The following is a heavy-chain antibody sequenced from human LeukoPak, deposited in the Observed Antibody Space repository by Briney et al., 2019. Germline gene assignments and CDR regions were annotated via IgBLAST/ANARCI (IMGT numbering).Heavy chain of an antibody. CDR1: GFTFSDYY. J-gene: IGHJ6*02. CDR2: ISSSGSTI. CDR3: ASRGGDYGDYRLHDYYYGMDV. Sequence: PGGSLRLSCAASGFTFSDYYMSWIRQAPGKGLEWVSYISSSGSTIYYADSVKGRFTISRDNAKNSLYLQMNSLRAEDTAVYYCASRGGDYGDYRLHDYYYGMDVWGQGTTVTVSS. V-gene: IGHV3-11*01. D-gene: IGHD4-17*01.